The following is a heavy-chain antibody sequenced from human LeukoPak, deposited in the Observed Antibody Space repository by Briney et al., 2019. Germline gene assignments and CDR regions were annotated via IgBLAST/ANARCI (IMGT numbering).Heavy chain of an antibody. V-gene: IGHV3-23*01. CDR1: GFTFNNCA. D-gene: IGHD5-24*01. J-gene: IGHJ4*02. Sequence: HPGGSLRLSCAASGFTFNNCAMTWVRQAPGKGLEWVSSISSSGRFTYSADFAKGRFTISRDNSRNTLYLQMNSRRVEDTAVYYCAKRRRDNAPTIDNWGQGTLVTVSS. CDR3: AKRRRDNAPTIDN. CDR2: ISSSGRFT.